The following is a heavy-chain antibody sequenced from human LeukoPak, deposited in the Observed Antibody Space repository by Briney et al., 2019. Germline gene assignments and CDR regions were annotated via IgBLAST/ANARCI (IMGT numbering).Heavy chain of an antibody. CDR2: ISGSGGRT. D-gene: IGHD3-10*01. J-gene: IGHJ4*02. Sequence: GGSLRLSCAAPGFIFSSYAMSWVRQAPGKGLEWVAAISGSGGRTYYADSVKGRFTISRDNSKNMMYLQMNSLRAEDTAVYYCAKDSAAPISITMVRGRWYFHYWGQGTLVTVSS. CDR3: AKDSAAPISITMVRGRWYFHY. CDR1: GFIFSSYA. V-gene: IGHV3-23*01.